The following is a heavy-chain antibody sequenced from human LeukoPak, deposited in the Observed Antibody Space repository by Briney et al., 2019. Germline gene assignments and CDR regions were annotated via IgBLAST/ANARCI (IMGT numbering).Heavy chain of an antibody. Sequence: PGRSLRLSCVASGFIFGDYAMRWVRQAPGKGLEWVSGVSWNSGSIGYADSVRGRFTISRDDAKNSLYLQMNSLRAEDTALYYCARGGTGYSYGYDAFDIWGQGTTVTVSS. D-gene: IGHD5-18*01. CDR1: GFIFGDYA. CDR3: ARGGTGYSYGYDAFDI. CDR2: VSWNSGSI. V-gene: IGHV3-9*01. J-gene: IGHJ3*02.